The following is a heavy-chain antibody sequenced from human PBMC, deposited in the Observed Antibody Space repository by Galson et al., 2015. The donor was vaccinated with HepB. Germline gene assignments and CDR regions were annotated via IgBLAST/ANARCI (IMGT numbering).Heavy chain of an antibody. D-gene: IGHD5-12*01. J-gene: IGHJ4*02. Sequence: SVKVSCKASGYTFTDYTINWVRQAPGQGLEWMGWVSPYNGDAKYAQNFQDRVTMTRDTSTSTAYMELSSLIIGDTAIYYCARGGMATRGGPTFDYWGQGTLVTVSS. CDR1: GYTFTDYT. V-gene: IGHV1-18*01. CDR3: ARGGMATRGGPTFDY. CDR2: VSPYNGDA.